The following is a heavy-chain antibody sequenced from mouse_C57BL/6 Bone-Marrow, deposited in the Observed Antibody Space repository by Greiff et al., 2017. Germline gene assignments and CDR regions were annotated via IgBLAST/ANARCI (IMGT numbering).Heavy chain of an antibody. J-gene: IGHJ3*01. D-gene: IGHD2-3*01. CDR2: INPNNGGT. Sequence: VQLQQSGPELVKPGASVKISCKASGYTFTDYYMNWVKQSHGKSLEWIGDINPNNGGTSYNQKFKGKATLTVDKSSSTAYMELRSLTSEDSAVYYCARCGYYAWLAYWGQGTLVTVSA. CDR3: ARCGYYAWLAY. V-gene: IGHV1-26*01. CDR1: GYTFTDYY.